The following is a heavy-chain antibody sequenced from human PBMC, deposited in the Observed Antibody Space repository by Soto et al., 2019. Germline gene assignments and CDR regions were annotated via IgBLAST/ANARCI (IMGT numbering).Heavy chain of an antibody. Sequence: QVQLVQSGAEVKKPGSSVKVSCKASGGTFSSYAISWVRQAPGQGLEWMGGIIPIFGTANYAQKFQGRVTNTADESTSTAYMELSSLRSEDTAVYYCARARPSDLDGNYYYYGMDVWGQGTMVTVSS. CDR2: IIPIFGTA. V-gene: IGHV1-69*12. D-gene: IGHD4-17*01. J-gene: IGHJ6*02. CDR1: GGTFSSYA. CDR3: ARARPSDLDGNYYYYGMDV.